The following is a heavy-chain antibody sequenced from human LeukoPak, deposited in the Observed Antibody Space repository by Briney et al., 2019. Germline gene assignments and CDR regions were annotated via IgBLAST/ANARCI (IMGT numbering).Heavy chain of an antibody. Sequence: PSQTLSLTCTVSGGSISSGDYYWRWLRQPPGRGREWVGYIYYSGSTYYNPSLKSRVTISVDTSKNQFSLKLSSVTAADTAVYYCARGGGQLTSQDAFDIWGQGTMVTVSS. D-gene: IGHD6-13*01. V-gene: IGHV4-30-4*01. J-gene: IGHJ3*02. CDR3: ARGGGQLTSQDAFDI. CDR2: IYYSGST. CDR1: GGSISSGDYY.